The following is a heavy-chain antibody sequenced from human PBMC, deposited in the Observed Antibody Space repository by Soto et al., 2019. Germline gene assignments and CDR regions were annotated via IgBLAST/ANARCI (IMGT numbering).Heavy chain of an antibody. J-gene: IGHJ6*02. CDR1: GFTFSSYS. Sequence: GGSLRLSCAASGFTFSSYSMNWVRQAPGKGLEWVSSISSSSSYIYYADSVKGRFAISRDNAKNSLYLQMNSLRAEDTAVYYCARELDVLRFLEWSPGHYYGMDVWGQGTTVTVSS. CDR3: ARELDVLRFLEWSPGHYYGMDV. D-gene: IGHD3-3*01. V-gene: IGHV3-21*01. CDR2: ISSSSSYI.